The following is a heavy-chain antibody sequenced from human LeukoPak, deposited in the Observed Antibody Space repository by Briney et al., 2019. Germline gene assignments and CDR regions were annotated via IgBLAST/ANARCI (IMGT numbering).Heavy chain of an antibody. CDR1: GFTFNNYG. Sequence: GKSLRLPCAASGFTFNNYGMHWVRQAPGKGLEWVAVISYDGRNKHYPDSVKGRFTISRDISTDTLWLQMDSLRTEDTAVYYCAKGPLRGTAAAIDYWGQGTLVTVSS. J-gene: IGHJ4*02. V-gene: IGHV3-30*18. D-gene: IGHD2-2*01. CDR3: AKGPLRGTAAAIDY. CDR2: ISYDGRNK.